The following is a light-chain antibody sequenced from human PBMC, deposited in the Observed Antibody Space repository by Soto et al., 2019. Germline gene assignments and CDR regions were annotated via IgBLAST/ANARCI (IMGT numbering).Light chain of an antibody. CDR1: QGVGST. Sequence: IVLTQSPGTLSVSPGERVSLSCRASQGVGSTLAWYRQQPGQAPRLLIYDAYIRATGVPARFSGSGSGTEFTLTISSLQSEDFAVYYCQHYKTWPLAFGGGTKVDIK. V-gene: IGKV3-15*01. J-gene: IGKJ4*01. CDR2: DAY. CDR3: QHYKTWPLA.